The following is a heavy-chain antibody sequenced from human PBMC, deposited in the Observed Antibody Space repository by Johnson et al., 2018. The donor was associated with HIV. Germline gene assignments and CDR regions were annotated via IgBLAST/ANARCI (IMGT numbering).Heavy chain of an antibody. D-gene: IGHD5-12*01. CDR2: IRSKANSYAT. CDR1: GFTFSGSA. J-gene: IGHJ3*02. V-gene: IGHV3-73*01. CDR3: TRHGGYDPRGYVGAFDI. Sequence: VLLVESGGGLVQPGGSLKLSCAASGFTFSGSAMHWVRQASGKGLEWVGRIRSKANSYATAYAASVKGRFTISRDDYKNTAYLQMNSLKTEDTAVYYCTRHGGYDPRGYVGAFDIWGQGTMVTVSS.